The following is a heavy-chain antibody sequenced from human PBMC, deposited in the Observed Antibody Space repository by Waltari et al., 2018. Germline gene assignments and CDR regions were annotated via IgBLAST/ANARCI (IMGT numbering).Heavy chain of an antibody. J-gene: IGHJ4*02. V-gene: IGHV3-21*01. CDR3: ARDDSSGYYYRVFGY. Sequence: EVQLVESGGGLVKPGGSLSLSCAASGFTFRSYSMYCVRQAPGKGLEWVSSISSSSSYIHYADSVKGRFTISRDNAKNSLYLQMNSLRAEDTAVYYCARDDSSGYYYRVFGYWGQGTLVTVSS. D-gene: IGHD3-22*01. CDR1: GFTFRSYS. CDR2: ISSSSSYI.